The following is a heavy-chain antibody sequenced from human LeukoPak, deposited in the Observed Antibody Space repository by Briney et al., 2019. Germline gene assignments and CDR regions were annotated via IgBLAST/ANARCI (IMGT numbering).Heavy chain of an antibody. D-gene: IGHD1-1*01. J-gene: IGHJ4*02. CDR2: IDTDNGNT. CDR3: ARDAMKARLTPDY. CDR1: GYTFTTYG. Sequence: ASVKVSCKTSGYTFTTYGISWVRQAPGQGLEWMGYIDTDNGNTNYAQRFQGRVTMTTDTSTSTAYVEVKTLTSDDTAVYYCARDAMKARLTPDYWGQGTPVTVSS. V-gene: IGHV1-18*01.